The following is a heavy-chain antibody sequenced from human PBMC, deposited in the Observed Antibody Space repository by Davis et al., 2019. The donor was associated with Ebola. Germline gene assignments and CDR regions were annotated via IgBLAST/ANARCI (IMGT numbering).Heavy chain of an antibody. Sequence: PGGSLRLSCAASGFTFSRNGMHWVRQAPGKGLEWVAFIRYYGSNKYYADSVKRRFTLSRDNSKNTLYLQMTSLRAEDTAVYYCARATVANYWGQGTLVTVSS. CDR2: IRYYGSNK. CDR1: GFTFSRNG. V-gene: IGHV3-30*02. D-gene: IGHD4-23*01. CDR3: ARATVANY. J-gene: IGHJ4*02.